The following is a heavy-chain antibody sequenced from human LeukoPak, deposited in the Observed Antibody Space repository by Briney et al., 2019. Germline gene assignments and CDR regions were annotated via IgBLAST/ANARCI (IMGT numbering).Heavy chain of an antibody. D-gene: IGHD3-22*01. V-gene: IGHV3-7*01. CDR1: GFTFSSYA. CDR3: AREGSRSIGPPDY. Sequence: GGSLRLSCAASGFTFSSYAMSWVRQAPGKGLEWVASIKQYGSENYYVDSVKGRFIISRDNAKNSLYLQMNSLRVEDTALYYCAREGSRSIGPPDYWGQGTLVTVSS. J-gene: IGHJ4*02. CDR2: IKQYGSEN.